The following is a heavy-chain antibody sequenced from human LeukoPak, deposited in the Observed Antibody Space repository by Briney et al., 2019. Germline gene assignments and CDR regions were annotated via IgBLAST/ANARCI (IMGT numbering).Heavy chain of an antibody. D-gene: IGHD1-1*01. V-gene: IGHV3-13*01. CDR1: GFTFSSFD. J-gene: IGHJ6*03. CDR3: ARGPPRGKYYYMDV. Sequence: GGSLRLSCAASGFTFSSFDMHWVRQPTGQGLEWVSTIGTASDTYYPGSVEGRFTLSRDNARNSLYLQMNSLTAGDTAVYYCARGPPRGKYYYMDVWGKGTTVTVSS. CDR2: IGTASDT.